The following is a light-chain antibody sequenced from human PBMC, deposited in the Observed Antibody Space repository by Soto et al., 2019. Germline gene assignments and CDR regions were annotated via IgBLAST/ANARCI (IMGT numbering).Light chain of an antibody. CDR2: DAS. J-gene: IGKJ1*01. Sequence: DIQMTQSPSTLSAFVGDRVTITCRASQSVGRLLAWYQQRPGEAPKVLIWDASTLRRGAPSRFSGSGSGTDFTLTISSLEPEDFATYYCQQYRGYSTWTFGQGTKVDIK. CDR1: QSVGRL. CDR3: QQYRGYSTWT. V-gene: IGKV1-5*01.